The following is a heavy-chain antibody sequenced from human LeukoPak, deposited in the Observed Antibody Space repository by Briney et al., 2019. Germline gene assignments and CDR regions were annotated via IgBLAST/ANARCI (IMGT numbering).Heavy chain of an antibody. Sequence: SETLSLTCTGSGGAISGGAYCWSWIRQHPGKGLEWIGFICNSGSTDYNPSPKTRATISVDMSNSQFSLKLRSVTAADTAVYYCARDEAGARFGAYYMDVWGKGTTVTVSS. J-gene: IGHJ6*03. V-gene: IGHV4-31*03. CDR2: ICNSGST. CDR3: ARDEAGARFGAYYMDV. CDR1: GGAISGGAYC. D-gene: IGHD3-10*01.